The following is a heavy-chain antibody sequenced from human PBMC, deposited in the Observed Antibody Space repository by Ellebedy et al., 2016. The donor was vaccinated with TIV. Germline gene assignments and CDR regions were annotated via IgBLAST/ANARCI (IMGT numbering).Heavy chain of an antibody. Sequence: GESLKISCAASGFTFSSHAMSWVRQAPGKGLEWVSAISGSGGSTYYADSVKGRFTISRDNSKNTLYLQMNSLRAEDTAVYYCAKDREFITIFGVVTITYYFDYWGQGTLVTVSS. CDR2: ISGSGGST. J-gene: IGHJ4*02. CDR3: AKDREFITIFGVVTITYYFDY. CDR1: GFTFSSHA. V-gene: IGHV3-23*01. D-gene: IGHD3-3*01.